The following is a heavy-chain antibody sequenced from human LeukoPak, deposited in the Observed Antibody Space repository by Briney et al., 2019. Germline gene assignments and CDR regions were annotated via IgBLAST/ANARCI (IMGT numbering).Heavy chain of an antibody. Sequence: PSETLSLTCTVSGRPVSSHYWSWLRHPAEKALEEMVRIHTSGSTHYNPSLKSRVTMSVDTSKNQFSLKMSSVTAADTAMYYCARGKGDLSMIVMIVTAVEFYFDSWGPGTLVTVSS. D-gene: IGHD3-22*01. J-gene: IGHJ4*02. CDR3: ARGKGDLSMIVMIVTAVEFYFDS. CDR1: GRPVSSHY. V-gene: IGHV4-4*07. CDR2: IHTSGST.